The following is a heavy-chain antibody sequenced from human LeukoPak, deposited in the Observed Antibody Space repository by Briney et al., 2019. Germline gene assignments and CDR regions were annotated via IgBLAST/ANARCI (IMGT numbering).Heavy chain of an antibody. D-gene: IGHD3-16*01. CDR2: ISSSSSYI. V-gene: IGHV3-21*01. CDR1: RFTFSSYS. Sequence: VGSLRLSCAASRFTFSSYSMNWVRQAPGKGLEWVSSISSSSSYIYYADSVKGRFTISRDNAKNSLYLQMNSLRAEDTAVYYCARDGLGLTDYWGQGTLVTVSS. J-gene: IGHJ4*02. CDR3: ARDGLGLTDY.